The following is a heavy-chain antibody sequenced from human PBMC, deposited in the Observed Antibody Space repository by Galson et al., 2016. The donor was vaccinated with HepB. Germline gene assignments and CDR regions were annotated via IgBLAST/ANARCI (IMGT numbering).Heavy chain of an antibody. CDR2: IIPIFGTT. CDR1: GGTFSSYA. J-gene: IGHJ6*02. V-gene: IGHV1-69*13. Sequence: SVKVSCKASGGTFSSYAISWVRQAPGQGLEWMGGIIPIFGTTNYAHKFQGRVTITADESTSTAYMELSSLRSEDTAVYYCAKTCSGGSCYPYGMDVWGQGTTVTVSS. CDR3: AKTCSGGSCYPYGMDV. D-gene: IGHD2-15*01.